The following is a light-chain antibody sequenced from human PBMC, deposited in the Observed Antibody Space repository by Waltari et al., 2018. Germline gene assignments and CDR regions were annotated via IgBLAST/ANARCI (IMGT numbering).Light chain of an antibody. CDR2: DVT. CDR1: SSDIGGYNY. Sequence: QSALTQPASVSGSPGQSINISCIGTSSDIGGYNYVSWYQQHPGKAPKVMIYDVTKRPSGVSNRFSGSKSGSTASLTISGLQAEDEADYYCSSYTSSNTWVFGGGTKLTVL. V-gene: IGLV2-14*01. J-gene: IGLJ3*02. CDR3: SSYTSSNTWV.